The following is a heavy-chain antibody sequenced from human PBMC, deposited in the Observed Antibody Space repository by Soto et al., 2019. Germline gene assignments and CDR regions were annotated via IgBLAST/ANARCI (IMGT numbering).Heavy chain of an antibody. CDR1: GGFLSESY. V-gene: IGHV4-34*01. D-gene: IGHD3-16*01. J-gene: IGHJ5*02. CDR2: INHVGGT. CDR3: VRIRYQLPVSVLWLYP. Sequence: SQTLSLTCAVYGGFLSESYWTWIRQPTGKGLEWIGEINHVGGTNYNPSLQSRVTMSVDTSQNQFSLRLISVTAAETAMYFCVRIRYQLPVSVLWLYPWGQGTPVTVSS.